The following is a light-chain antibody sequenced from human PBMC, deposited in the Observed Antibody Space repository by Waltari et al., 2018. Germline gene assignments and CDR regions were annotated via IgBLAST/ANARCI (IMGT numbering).Light chain of an antibody. Sequence: QSALTQPASVSGSPGQSITISCTGTSSDVGGYNYVSWYQQHPGKAHQLIIYDVSNRPSVVSNRFSGSKSGNTASLTISGLQAEDEADYYCSSYISSSTLELFGGGTSLTVL. J-gene: IGLJ2*01. V-gene: IGLV2-14*03. CDR1: SSDVGGYNY. CDR3: SSYISSSTLEL. CDR2: DVS.